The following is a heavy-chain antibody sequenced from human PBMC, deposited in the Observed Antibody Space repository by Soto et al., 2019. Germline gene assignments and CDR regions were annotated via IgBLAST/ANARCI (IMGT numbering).Heavy chain of an antibody. Sequence: QLQLQESGSGLVRPSQTLSLTCAVSGGSISSGDYSWSWIRQPPGKGLEWIGYIYHSASTYYNPSLKSRVTISVDRSKNQFSLKLSSVTAPDTAVYYYAREGLYCSGGSCGSYFDLWGRGTLVTVSS. CDR3: AREGLYCSGGSCGSYFDL. D-gene: IGHD2-15*01. J-gene: IGHJ2*01. CDR2: IYHSAST. CDR1: GGSISSGDYS. V-gene: IGHV4-30-2*01.